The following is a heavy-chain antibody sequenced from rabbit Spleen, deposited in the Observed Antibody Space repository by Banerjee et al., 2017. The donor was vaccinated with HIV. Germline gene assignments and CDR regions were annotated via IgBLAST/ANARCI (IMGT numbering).Heavy chain of an antibody. D-gene: IGHD1-1*01. CDR2: IDPVFGSA. CDR1: GFTLSSYY. CDR3: ARDLTGVIGWNFNL. J-gene: IGHJ4*01. Sequence: QLKESGGGLVQPGGSLKLSCKASGFTLSSYYMNWVRQAPGKGLEWIGYIDPVFGSAYYASWVNGRFSISRENTQNTLYLQLSSLTAADTATYFCARDLTGVIGWNFNLWGQGTLVTVS. V-gene: IGHV1S7*01.